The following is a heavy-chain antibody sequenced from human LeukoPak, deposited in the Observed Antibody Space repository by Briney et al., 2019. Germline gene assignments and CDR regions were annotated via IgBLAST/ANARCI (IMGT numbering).Heavy chain of an antibody. V-gene: IGHV3-23*01. CDR3: AKDRSGYSYGPEYYYYMDV. D-gene: IGHD5-18*01. CDR1: GFTFSSYA. Sequence: GGSLRLSCTASGFTFSSYAMSWVRQAPGKGLEWVSGISGSVRSTYYADSVKGRFTISRDNSKNTLYLQMNSLRAEDTAVYYCAKDRSGYSYGPEYYYYMDVWGKGTTVTISS. CDR2: ISGSVRST. J-gene: IGHJ6*03.